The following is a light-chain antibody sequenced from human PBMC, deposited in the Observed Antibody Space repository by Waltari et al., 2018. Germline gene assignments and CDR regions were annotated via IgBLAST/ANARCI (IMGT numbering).Light chain of an antibody. CDR3: QQYYSTPPF. J-gene: IGKJ2*01. CDR2: WAS. V-gene: IGKV4-1*01. Sequence: DIVMTQSPDSLAVSLGERATINCKSSQSVLYSSNNNNYLAWYQQKPGQPPKLLIYWASTRESGVPDRFSGSGSGTDFTLTISSLQAEDVAVYYCQQYYSTPPFFGQGTKLEIK. CDR1: QSVLYSSNNNNY.